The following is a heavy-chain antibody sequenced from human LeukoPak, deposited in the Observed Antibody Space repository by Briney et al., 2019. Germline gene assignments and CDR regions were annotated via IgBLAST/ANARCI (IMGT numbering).Heavy chain of an antibody. Sequence: SETLSLTCTVSGGSISSYYWSWIRQPPGKGLEWIGYIYYSGSTNYNPSLKSRVTISVDTSKNQFSLKLSSVTAADTAVYYCARVGAYYDILTGYLGGWFDPWGQGTLVTVSS. D-gene: IGHD3-9*01. J-gene: IGHJ5*02. CDR3: ARVGAYYDILTGYLGGWFDP. V-gene: IGHV4-59*01. CDR1: GGSISSYY. CDR2: IYYSGST.